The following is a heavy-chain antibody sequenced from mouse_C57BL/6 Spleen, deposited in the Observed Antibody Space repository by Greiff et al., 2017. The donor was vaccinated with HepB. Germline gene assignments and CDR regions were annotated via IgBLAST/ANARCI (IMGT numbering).Heavy chain of an antibody. Sequence: VQLQQPGAELVKPGASVKMSCKASGYTFTSYWITWVKQRPGQGLEWIGDIYPGSGSTNYNEKFKSKATLTVDTSSSTAYMQLSSLTSEDSAVYYCARLLFTTVVARYAMDYWGQGTSVTVSS. CDR1: GYTFTSYW. CDR2: IYPGSGST. D-gene: IGHD1-1*01. V-gene: IGHV1-55*01. CDR3: ARLLFTTVVARYAMDY. J-gene: IGHJ4*01.